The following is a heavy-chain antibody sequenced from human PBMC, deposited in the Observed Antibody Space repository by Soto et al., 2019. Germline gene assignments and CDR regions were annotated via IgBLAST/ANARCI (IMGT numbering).Heavy chain of an antibody. J-gene: IGHJ4*02. Sequence: QVQLVQSGDEMKKPGSSVKVSCQSSGGTFNTYAMNWVRQAPGQGTEWMGDISPMFGAANYAPKFQGRVTITADESTGTSYMQLSSLTSEDTALYFCAREVQVHTPAFVYWGQGTLITVSS. CDR2: ISPMFGAA. D-gene: IGHD3-10*01. CDR1: GGTFNTYA. V-gene: IGHV1-69*19. CDR3: AREVQVHTPAFVY.